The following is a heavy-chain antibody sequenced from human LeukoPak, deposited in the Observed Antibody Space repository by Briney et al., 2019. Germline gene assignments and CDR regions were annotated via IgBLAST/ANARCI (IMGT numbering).Heavy chain of an antibody. Sequence: SETLSLTCAVYGGSFSGYYWSWIRQPPGKGLEWIGEINHSGSTNYNPSLKSRVTISVDTSKNQFSLKLSSVTAADTAVYYWAKEGYDILTGYYRDYWGQGTLVTVSS. V-gene: IGHV4-34*01. CDR3: AKEGYDILTGYYRDY. J-gene: IGHJ4*02. D-gene: IGHD3-9*01. CDR2: INHSGST. CDR1: GGSFSGYY.